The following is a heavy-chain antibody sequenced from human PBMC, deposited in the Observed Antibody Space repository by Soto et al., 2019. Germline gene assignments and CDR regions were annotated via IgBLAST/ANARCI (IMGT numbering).Heavy chain of an antibody. V-gene: IGHV1-69*01. CDR3: ARGQGYYHGSGYYDVLYYFDY. CDR1: GGTFSSYG. D-gene: IGHD3-22*01. CDR2: IIPIFGTA. Sequence: QVQLVQSGAEVKKPGSSVKVSCKASGGTFSSYGISWVRQAPGQGLEWMGGIIPIFGTANYPQKFQGRVTITAEESTSTGYMELSSLRSEDTAVYYCARGQGYYHGSGYYDVLYYFDYWGQGTLVTVPS. J-gene: IGHJ4*02.